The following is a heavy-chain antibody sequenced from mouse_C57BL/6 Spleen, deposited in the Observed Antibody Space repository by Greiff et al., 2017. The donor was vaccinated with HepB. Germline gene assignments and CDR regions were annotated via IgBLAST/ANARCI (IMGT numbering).Heavy chain of an antibody. V-gene: IGHV1-53*01. D-gene: IGHD1-2*01. CDR1: GYTFTSYW. J-gene: IGHJ4*01. Sequence: QVHVKQPGTELVKPGASVKLSCKASGYTFTSYWMHWVKQRPGQGLEWIGNINPSNGGTNYNEKFKSKATLTVDKSSSTAYMQLSSLTSEDSAVYYRARRTPAGYEGYAMDCWGQGTSVTVSS. CDR2: INPSNGGT. CDR3: ARRTPAGYEGYAMDC.